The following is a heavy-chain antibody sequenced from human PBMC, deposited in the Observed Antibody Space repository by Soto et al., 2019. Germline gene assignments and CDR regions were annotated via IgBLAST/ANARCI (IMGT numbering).Heavy chain of an antibody. V-gene: IGHV3-74*01. J-gene: IGHJ3*02. CDR3: AVHGDYDAFDI. CDR1: GITFSRYW. CDR2: ISPDGSRT. Sequence: EVQVVESGGGLVQPGGSLRLSCAASGITFSRYWTHWVRQAPGKGLVWVSRISPDGSRTSYADSVKGRFTISRDNAKNTLSLQVNSLRVDDTAVYYCAVHGDYDAFDIWGQGTMVTVSS. D-gene: IGHD4-17*01.